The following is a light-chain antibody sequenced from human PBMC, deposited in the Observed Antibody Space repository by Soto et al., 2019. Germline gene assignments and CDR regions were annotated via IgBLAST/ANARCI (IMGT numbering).Light chain of an antibody. CDR3: PQSYSTPLT. CDR2: SAS. Sequence: DIQMTQSPSSLSASVGDRVTITCRASQSMSSYLNLYQQKPGKAPKLLIYSASSLQSGVPSRFSGSGSGTDFTLTISSLQPEDFATYYCPQSYSTPLTFGGGTKVDIK. V-gene: IGKV1-39*01. J-gene: IGKJ4*01. CDR1: QSMSSY.